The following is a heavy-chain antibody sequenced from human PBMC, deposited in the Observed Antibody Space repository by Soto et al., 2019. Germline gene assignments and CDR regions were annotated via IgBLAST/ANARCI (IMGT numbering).Heavy chain of an antibody. Sequence: SVKVSCKASGGTFSSYAISWVRQAPGQGLEWMGGIIPIFGTANYAQKFQGRVTITADESTSTAYMELSSLRSEDTALYYCARHACITPSCYSYYYYGMYVWG. CDR1: GGTFSSYA. CDR3: ARHACITPSCYSYYYYGMYV. J-gene: IGHJ6*02. CDR2: IIPIFGTA. V-gene: IGHV1-69*13. D-gene: IGHD2-2*01.